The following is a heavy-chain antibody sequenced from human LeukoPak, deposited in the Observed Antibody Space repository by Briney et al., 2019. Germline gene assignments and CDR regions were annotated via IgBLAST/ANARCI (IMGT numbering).Heavy chain of an antibody. CDR2: IIPIFGTA. V-gene: IGHV1-69*13. Sequence: SVKVSCKASVGTFSSYAISWVRQAPGQGLEWMGGIIPIFGTANYAQKFQGRVTITADESTSTAYMELSSLRSEDTAVYYCAREAVAGTRTPDYWGQGTLVTVSS. CDR3: AREAVAGTRTPDY. CDR1: VGTFSSYA. J-gene: IGHJ4*02. D-gene: IGHD6-19*01.